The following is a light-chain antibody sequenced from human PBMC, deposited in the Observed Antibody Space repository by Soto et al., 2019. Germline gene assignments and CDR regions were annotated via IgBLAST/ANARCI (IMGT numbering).Light chain of an antibody. CDR2: GAS. CDR1: QSVSSD. V-gene: IGKV3-11*01. Sequence: IVMTQSPATLSVSPGERATLSFRASQSVSSDLAWYQQKPRQAPRLLIYGASNRATDIPDRFSGRGSGTDFTLTIARLEPEDFAVYYCQHRSNWPRTFGQGTKV. J-gene: IGKJ1*01. CDR3: QHRSNWPRT.